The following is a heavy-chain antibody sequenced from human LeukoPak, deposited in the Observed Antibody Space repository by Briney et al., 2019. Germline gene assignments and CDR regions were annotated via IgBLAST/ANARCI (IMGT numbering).Heavy chain of an antibody. CDR2: INHSGST. Sequence: SETLSLTCAVYGGSFSGYYWSWIRQPPGKGLEWIGEINHSGSTNYNPSLKSRVTISVDTSKNQFSLKLSSVTAADTAVYYCAGYGDLVYYFGYWGQGTLVTVSS. CDR1: GGSFSGYY. J-gene: IGHJ4*02. D-gene: IGHD4-17*01. CDR3: AGYGDLVYYFGY. V-gene: IGHV4-34*01.